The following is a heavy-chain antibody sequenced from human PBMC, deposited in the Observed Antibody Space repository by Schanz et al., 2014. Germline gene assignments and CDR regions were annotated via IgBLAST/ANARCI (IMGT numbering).Heavy chain of an antibody. CDR3: ARDRQQLVGRIGYYYGMDV. CDR1: GFTFSDYY. CDR2: ISNSGYTI. D-gene: IGHD6-13*01. V-gene: IGHV3-11*04. J-gene: IGHJ6*02. Sequence: VQLVESGGGLVKPGGSLRLSCAASGFTFSDYYMNWIRQAPGKGLEWVSYISNSGYTIYYADSVKGRFTISRDNAKNSLYLQMHSLRAEDTAVYYCARDRQQLVGRIGYYYGMDVWGQGTTVTVSS.